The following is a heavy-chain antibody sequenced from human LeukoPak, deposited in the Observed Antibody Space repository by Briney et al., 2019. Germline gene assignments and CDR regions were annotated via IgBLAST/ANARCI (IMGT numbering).Heavy chain of an antibody. CDR2: IYYSGST. CDR3: ARDRFSVPAAITYFDY. D-gene: IGHD2-2*01. V-gene: IGHV4-39*07. CDR1: GGSISSSSYY. Sequence: SETLSLTCTVSGGSISSSSYYWGWIRQPPGKGLEWIGSIYYSGSTYYNPSLKSRVTISVDTSKNQFSLKLSSVTAADTAVYYCARDRFSVPAAITYFDYWGQGTLVTVSS. J-gene: IGHJ4*02.